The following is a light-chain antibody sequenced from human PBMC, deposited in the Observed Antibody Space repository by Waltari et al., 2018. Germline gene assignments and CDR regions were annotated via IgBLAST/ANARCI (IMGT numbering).Light chain of an antibody. CDR2: KAS. CDR3: QQYNSYSWT. CDR1: QSISSW. J-gene: IGKJ1*01. Sequence: DIQMTLSPSTLSASVGARVTITCRASQSISSWLAWYQQKPGKAPKLLIYKASSLESGVPSRFSGSGSGTEFTLTISSLQPDDFATYYCQQYNSYSWTFGQGTKVEIK. V-gene: IGKV1-5*03.